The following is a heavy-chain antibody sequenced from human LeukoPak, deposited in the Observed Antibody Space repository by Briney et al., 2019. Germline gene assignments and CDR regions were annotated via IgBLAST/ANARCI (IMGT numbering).Heavy chain of an antibody. V-gene: IGHV3-23*01. Sequence: GGSLRLSCAASGFTFSSYAMSWVRQAPGKGLEWVSAISGSGGSTYYADSVKGRFTISRDNSKNTLYLQMNSLRAEDTAVYYCAKAGGNYYGGRGYYFDYWGQGTLVTVSS. CDR3: AKAGGNYYGGRGYYFDY. J-gene: IGHJ4*02. CDR2: ISGSGGST. CDR1: GFTFSSYA. D-gene: IGHD1-26*01.